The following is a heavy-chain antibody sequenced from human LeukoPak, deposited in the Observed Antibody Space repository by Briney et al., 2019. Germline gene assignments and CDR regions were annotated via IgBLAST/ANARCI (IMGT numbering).Heavy chain of an antibody. D-gene: IGHD6-6*01. Sequence: GGSLRLSCAASGNYWMHWVRQAPGKGLVWVSHINSDGSWTSYADSVKGRFTISRDNSKNTLYLQMNSLRAEDTAVYYCASPPYSSSSGSGIDYWGQGTLVTVSS. CDR1: GNYW. V-gene: IGHV3-74*01. CDR2: INSDGSWT. CDR3: ASPPYSSSSGSGIDY. J-gene: IGHJ4*02.